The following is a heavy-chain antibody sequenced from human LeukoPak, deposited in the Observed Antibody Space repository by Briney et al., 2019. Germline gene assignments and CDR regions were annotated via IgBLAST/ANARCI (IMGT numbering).Heavy chain of an antibody. V-gene: IGHV1-2*02. J-gene: IGHJ4*02. Sequence: ASVKVSCKASGYTFTGYYMHWVRQAPGQGLEWMGWINPNSGGTNYAQKFQGRVTMTRDTSISTAYMELSRLRSDDTAVYYCARADRAAAGAPDCWGQGTLVTVSS. CDR2: INPNSGGT. CDR1: GYTFTGYY. CDR3: ARADRAAAGAPDC. D-gene: IGHD6-13*01.